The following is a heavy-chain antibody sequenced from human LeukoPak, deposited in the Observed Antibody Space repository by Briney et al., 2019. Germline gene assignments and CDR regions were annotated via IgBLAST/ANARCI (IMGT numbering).Heavy chain of an antibody. V-gene: IGHV3-11*04. Sequence: PGGSLRLSCAASGFMFSDYYMSWIRQAPGKGLEWVSYISPSGSTIFYADSVKGRFTISRDNAKNSLFLQMNNLGVEDTAVYYCASAPPDWECSNSICYTWYFDLWGRGTLVTVSS. CDR1: GFMFSDYY. CDR3: ASAPPDWECSNSICYTWYFDL. J-gene: IGHJ2*01. D-gene: IGHD2-2*02. CDR2: ISPSGSTI.